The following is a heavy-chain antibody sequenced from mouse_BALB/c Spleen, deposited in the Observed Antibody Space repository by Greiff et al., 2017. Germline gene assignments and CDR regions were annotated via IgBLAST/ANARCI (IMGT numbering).Heavy chain of an antibody. CDR3: ARWEVAWFAY. Sequence: QVQLKESGAELVKPGASVKLSCKASGYTFTSYDINWVRQRPEQGLAWIGWIFPGDGSTKYNEKFKGKATLTTDKSSSTAYMQLSRLTSEDSAVYYCARWEVAWFAYWGQGTLVTVSA. CDR2: IFPGDGST. J-gene: IGHJ3*01. V-gene: IGHV1-85*01. D-gene: IGHD1-1*02. CDR1: GYTFTSYD.